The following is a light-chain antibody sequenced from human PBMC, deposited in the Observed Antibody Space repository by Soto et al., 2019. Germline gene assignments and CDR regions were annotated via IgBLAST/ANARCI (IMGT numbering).Light chain of an antibody. Sequence: QSALTQPASVSGSPGQSITISCTGTSSDIGGYNYVCWYQQHPGKAPKLMIYGVSNRPSGVSGRFFGSKSGNTASLTISGLQPEDEADYYCSSYRSSIIPVVFGGGTKLTVL. CDR3: SSYRSSIIPVV. J-gene: IGLJ2*01. V-gene: IGLV2-14*01. CDR1: SSDIGGYNY. CDR2: GVS.